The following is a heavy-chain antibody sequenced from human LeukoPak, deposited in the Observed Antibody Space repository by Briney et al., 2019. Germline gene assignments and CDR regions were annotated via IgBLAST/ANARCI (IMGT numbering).Heavy chain of an antibody. CDR1: GGSIRSSTYY. V-gene: IGHV4-39*07. CDR3: ARVSYDTSGYPSYAFDI. Sequence: SETLSLTCTVSGGSIRSSTYYWGWIRQPPGKGLEWIGSISYSGSTYYNPSLKSRITISVDTSKNQFSLNLSSVTAADTAVYYCARVSYDTSGYPSYAFDIWGQGTMVTVSS. J-gene: IGHJ3*02. CDR2: ISYSGST. D-gene: IGHD3-22*01.